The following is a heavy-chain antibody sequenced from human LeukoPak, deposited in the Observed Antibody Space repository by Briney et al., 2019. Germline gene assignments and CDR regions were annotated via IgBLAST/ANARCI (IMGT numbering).Heavy chain of an antibody. V-gene: IGHV1-46*01. CDR2: INPSGGSA. J-gene: IGHJ4*02. Sequence: ASVKVSCKASGYTFTSYYMHWVRQAPGQGLEWMGIINPSGGSASYAQKFQGRVTMTRDTSTSTVYMELSSLRSEDTAVYYCARDGLPEGLDYWGQGTLVTVSS. D-gene: IGHD2-21*01. CDR3: ARDGLPEGLDY. CDR1: GYTFTSYY.